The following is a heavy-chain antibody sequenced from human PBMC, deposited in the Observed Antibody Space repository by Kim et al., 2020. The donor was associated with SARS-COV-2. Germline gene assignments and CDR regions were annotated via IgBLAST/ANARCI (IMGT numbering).Heavy chain of an antibody. J-gene: IGHJ4*02. CDR1: GYTFTSYY. CDR3: ARDRSTTMVQGVIHFDY. D-gene: IGHD3-10*01. V-gene: IGHV1-46*01. Sequence: ASVKVSCKASGYTFTSYYMHWVRQAPGQGLEWMGIINPSGGSTSYAQKFQGRVTMTRDTSTSTVYMELSSLRSEDTAVYYCARDRSTTMVQGVIHFDYWGQGTLVTVSS. CDR2: INPSGGST.